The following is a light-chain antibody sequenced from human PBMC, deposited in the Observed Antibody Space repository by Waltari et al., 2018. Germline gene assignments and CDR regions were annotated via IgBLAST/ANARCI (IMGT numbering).Light chain of an antibody. CDR2: TPD. Sequence: QTVVTQEPSFSVSPGGTVTLTCGLSSGSVSINSYASWYQQTPGQAPRTLIYTPDTRSSGVPDRFSGSILGNKAALTITGAQADDECDYYCMLYVGSGIWVFGGGTKLTVL. V-gene: IGLV8-61*01. J-gene: IGLJ2*01. CDR3: MLYVGSGIWV. CDR1: SGSVSINSY.